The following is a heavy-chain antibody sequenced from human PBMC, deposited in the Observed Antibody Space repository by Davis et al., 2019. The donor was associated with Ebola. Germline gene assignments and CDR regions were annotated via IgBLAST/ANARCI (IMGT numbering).Heavy chain of an antibody. CDR3: ARHIVRDSSSPNYYYYGMDV. D-gene: IGHD6-6*01. Sequence: KVSCKGSGYSFTSYWIGWVRQMPGKGLEWMGIIYPGDSDTRYSPSFQGQVTISADKSISTAYLQWSSLKASDTAMYYCARHIVRDSSSPNYYYYGMDVWGQGTTVTVSS. J-gene: IGHJ6*02. CDR2: IYPGDSDT. CDR1: GYSFTSYW. V-gene: IGHV5-51*01.